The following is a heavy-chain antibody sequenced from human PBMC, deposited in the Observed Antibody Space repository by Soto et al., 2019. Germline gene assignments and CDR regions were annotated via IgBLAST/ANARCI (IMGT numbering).Heavy chain of an antibody. CDR2: INHSGST. CDR3: ARECVVVVAATYYYYYGMDV. CDR1: GGSFSGYY. D-gene: IGHD2-15*01. J-gene: IGHJ6*02. V-gene: IGHV4-34*01. Sequence: SETLSLTCAVYGGSFSGYYWSWIRQPPGKGLEWIGEINHSGSTNYNPSPKSRVTISVDTSKNQFSLKLSSVTAADTAVYYCARECVVVVAATYYYYYGMDVWGQGTTVTVSS.